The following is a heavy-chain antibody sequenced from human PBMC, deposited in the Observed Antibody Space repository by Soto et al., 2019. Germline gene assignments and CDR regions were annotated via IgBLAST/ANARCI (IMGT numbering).Heavy chain of an antibody. Sequence: SETLSLTCAVYGGSFSGYYWSWIRQPPGKGLEWIGEINHSGSTNYNPSLKSRVTISVDTSKNQFSLKLSSVTAADTAVYYCERGLGYSYGSYPFDYWGQGTLVTVSS. CDR3: ERGLGYSYGSYPFDY. CDR2: INHSGST. J-gene: IGHJ4*02. D-gene: IGHD5-18*01. CDR1: GGSFSGYY. V-gene: IGHV4-34*01.